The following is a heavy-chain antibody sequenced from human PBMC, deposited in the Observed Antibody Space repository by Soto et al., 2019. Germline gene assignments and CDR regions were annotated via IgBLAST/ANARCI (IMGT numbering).Heavy chain of an antibody. CDR2: IYYSGST. D-gene: IGHD3-16*01. Sequence: QVQLQESGPGLVKPSETLSLTCTVSGGSISSYNWSWIRQPPGKGLEWIGYIYYSGSTNYNPSLKSRVTISVDTSKRHFSLKLSSVTAADTAVYYCARAWGRVFDYWGQGTLVTVSS. CDR3: ARAWGRVFDY. J-gene: IGHJ4*02. CDR1: GGSISSYN. V-gene: IGHV4-59*01.